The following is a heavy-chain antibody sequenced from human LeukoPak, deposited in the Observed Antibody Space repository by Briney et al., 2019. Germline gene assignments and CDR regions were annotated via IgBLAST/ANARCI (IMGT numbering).Heavy chain of an antibody. Sequence: GASVKVSCKASGYTFTSYDINWVGQATGQGLEWRGWMNPNSGNTGYAQKFQGRVTMTRNTSISTAYMELSSLRSEDTAVYYCARRVRTYYYYGMDVWGQGTTVTVSS. D-gene: IGHD3-10*02. CDR2: MNPNSGNT. J-gene: IGHJ6*02. CDR1: GYTFTSYD. CDR3: ARRVRTYYYYGMDV. V-gene: IGHV1-8*01.